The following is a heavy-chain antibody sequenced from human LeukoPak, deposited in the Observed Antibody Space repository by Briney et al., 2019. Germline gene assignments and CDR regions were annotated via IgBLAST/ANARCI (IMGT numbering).Heavy chain of an antibody. CDR2: ISGSGGST. CDR3: AKASRISIAVAGDYFGY. D-gene: IGHD6-19*01. Sequence: PGGSLRLSCAASGFTFSSYWMHWVRQAPGKGLEWVSAISGSGGSTYYADSVKGRFTISRDNSKNTLYLQMNSLRAEDTAVYYCAKASRISIAVAGDYFGYWGQGTLVTVSS. CDR1: GFTFSSYW. V-gene: IGHV3-23*01. J-gene: IGHJ4*02.